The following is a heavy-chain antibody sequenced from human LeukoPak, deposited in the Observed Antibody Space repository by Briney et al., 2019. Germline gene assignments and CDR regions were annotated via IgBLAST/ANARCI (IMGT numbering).Heavy chain of an antibody. Sequence: SETLSLTCTVSGGSISSYYWSWIRQPPGKGLKWIGYIYYSGSTNYNPSLKSRVTISVDTSKNQFSLKLSSVTAADTAVYYCARQSSRQHDAFDIWGQGTMVTVSS. V-gene: IGHV4-59*08. J-gene: IGHJ3*02. D-gene: IGHD2-15*01. CDR1: GGSISSYY. CDR2: IYYSGST. CDR3: ARQSSRQHDAFDI.